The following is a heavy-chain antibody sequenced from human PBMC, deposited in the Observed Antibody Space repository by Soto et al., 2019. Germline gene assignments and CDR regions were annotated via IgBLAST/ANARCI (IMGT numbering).Heavy chain of an antibody. Sequence: VQLVESGGGLVQPGGSLRLSCAASGFTFSSYWMSWVRQAPGQGLEWIGDINDSGSTNYNPALKSRGTISVDTSKNQSTQNLSTVPAADMDVYYCARGRIGITVVRGVSPGDYYGMDVWGQGTTVTVSS. CDR2: INDSGST. J-gene: IGHJ6*02. CDR1: GFTFSSYW. D-gene: IGHD3-10*01. CDR3: ARGRIGITVVRGVSPGDYYGMDV. V-gene: IGHV4-34*01.